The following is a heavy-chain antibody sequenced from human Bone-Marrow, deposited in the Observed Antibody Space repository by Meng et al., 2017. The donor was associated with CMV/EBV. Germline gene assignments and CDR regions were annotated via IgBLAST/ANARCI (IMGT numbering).Heavy chain of an antibody. J-gene: IGHJ6*02. CDR1: GASVSSNRAA. Sequence: SETLSLTCAISGASVSSNRAAWNWIRQSPSRGLEWLGRTYYRSKWYNDYAVSVKSRITINPDTSKNQISLQLNSVTPEDTAVYYCATTLYSSSSIDYYYYGMDVWGQGTTVTVSS. CDR3: ATTLYSSSSIDYYYYGMDV. D-gene: IGHD6-13*01. CDR2: TYYRSKWYN. V-gene: IGHV6-1*01.